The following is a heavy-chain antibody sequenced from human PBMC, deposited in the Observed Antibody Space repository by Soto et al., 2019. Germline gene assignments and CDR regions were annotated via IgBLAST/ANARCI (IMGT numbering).Heavy chain of an antibody. CDR1: GGSISSGGYF. J-gene: IGHJ3*01. CDR2: INYSGIT. Sequence: QVQLQESGPGLVKPSQTLPLTCTVSGGSISSGGYFWSWVRQHPGQGLEWIGFINYSGITNYNPSLKSRVSMSVDTSKNQFSLKLSSVTAADTAVYYCANYCSGGSCYPDAFDFWGQGTMVTVSS. CDR3: ANYCSGGSCYPDAFDF. V-gene: IGHV4-31*03. D-gene: IGHD2-15*01.